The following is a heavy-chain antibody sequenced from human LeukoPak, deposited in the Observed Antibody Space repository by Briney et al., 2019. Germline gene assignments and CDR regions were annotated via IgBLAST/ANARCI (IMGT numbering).Heavy chain of an antibody. V-gene: IGHV3-30-3*01. D-gene: IGHD3-22*01. J-gene: IGHJ4*02. Sequence: PGRSLRLSCAASGFTFSSYAMHWVRQAPGKGLERVAVISYDGSNKYYADSVKGRFTISRDNSKNTLYLQMNSLRAEDTAVYYCARDMGSGYSFDYWGQGTLVTVSS. CDR2: ISYDGSNK. CDR3: ARDMGSGYSFDY. CDR1: GFTFSSYA.